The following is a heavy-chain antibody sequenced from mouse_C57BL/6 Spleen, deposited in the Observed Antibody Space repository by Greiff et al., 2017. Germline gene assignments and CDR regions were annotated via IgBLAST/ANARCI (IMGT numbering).Heavy chain of an antibody. CDR3: ASDGDYGSSRAY. CDR1: GFTFSSYA. Sequence: EVQLVESGGGLVKPGGSLKLSCAASGFTFSSYAMSWVRQTPEKRLEWVATISDGGSYTYYPDNVKGRFTISRDNAKNNLYLQMSHLKSEDTAMYYCASDGDYGSSRAYWGQGTLVTVSA. CDR2: ISDGGSYT. D-gene: IGHD1-1*01. V-gene: IGHV5-4*01. J-gene: IGHJ3*01.